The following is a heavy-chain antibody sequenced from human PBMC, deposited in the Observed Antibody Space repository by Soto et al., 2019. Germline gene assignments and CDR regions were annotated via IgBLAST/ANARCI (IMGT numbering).Heavy chain of an antibody. CDR1: GFTFSSYW. CDR2: INSDGSST. D-gene: IGHD3-3*01. V-gene: IGHV3-74*01. J-gene: IGHJ5*02. Sequence: LRLSCAASGFTFSSYWMHWVRQAPGQGLVWVSRINSDGSSTSYADSVKGRFTISRDDAKNTLYLQMNSLRAEDTAVYYCARGRATYYDFWSGYYFDPWGQGTLVTVSS. CDR3: ARGRATYYDFWSGYYFDP.